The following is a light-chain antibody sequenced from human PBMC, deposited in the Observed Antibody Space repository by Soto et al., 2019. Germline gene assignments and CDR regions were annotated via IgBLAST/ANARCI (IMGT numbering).Light chain of an antibody. CDR1: QTVSSSY. CDR2: GAS. CDR3: QQYTGPPAT. J-gene: IGKJ5*01. V-gene: IGKV3-20*01. Sequence: DISFRPSPGTRALSPGGRATLSCRASQTVSSSYLAWCQQRPGQAPRLLIYGASTRAAGIPDRFSGSGSGPDFTLTITRLEPEDSAVYFCQQYTGPPATFGQ.